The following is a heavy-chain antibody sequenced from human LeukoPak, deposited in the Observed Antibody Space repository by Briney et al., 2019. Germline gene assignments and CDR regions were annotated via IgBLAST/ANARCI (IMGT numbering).Heavy chain of an antibody. CDR2: IYTSGST. Sequence: SETLSLTCTVSGGSISSYYWSWIRQPAGKGLEWIGRIYTSGSTNYNPSLKSRVTMSVDTSKNQFPLKLSSVTAADTAVYYCARDLRYSGYDYDCDAFDIWGQGTMVTVSS. V-gene: IGHV4-4*07. D-gene: IGHD5-12*01. CDR1: GGSISSYY. CDR3: ARDLRYSGYDYDCDAFDI. J-gene: IGHJ3*02.